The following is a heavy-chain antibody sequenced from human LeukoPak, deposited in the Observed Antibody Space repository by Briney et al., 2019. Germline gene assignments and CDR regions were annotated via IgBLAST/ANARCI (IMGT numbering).Heavy chain of an antibody. Sequence: SETLSLTCAVSGGSISSSNWWSWVRQPPGKGLEWIGEIYHSGSTNYNPSLKSRVTISVDKSKNQFSLELSSVTAADTAVYYCARVPYSSSWLNWFDPWGQGTLVTVSS. D-gene: IGHD6-13*01. CDR3: ARVPYSSSWLNWFDP. CDR1: GGSISSSNW. V-gene: IGHV4-4*02. CDR2: IYHSGST. J-gene: IGHJ5*02.